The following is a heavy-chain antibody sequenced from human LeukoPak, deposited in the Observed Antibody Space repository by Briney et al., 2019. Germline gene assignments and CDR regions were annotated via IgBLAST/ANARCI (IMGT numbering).Heavy chain of an antibody. CDR1: GFIFRSYD. CDR3: ARTDKEHAFDI. D-gene: IGHD1-1*01. J-gene: IGHJ3*02. Sequence: PGGSLRLSCAASGFIFRSYDMHWVRQAPDKGLEWVAVIWYDRSNKYYAESVKGRFTISRDNSKNTLYLQMNSLRAEDTAVYYCARTDKEHAFDIWGQGTMVTVSS. V-gene: IGHV3-33*01. CDR2: IWYDRSNK.